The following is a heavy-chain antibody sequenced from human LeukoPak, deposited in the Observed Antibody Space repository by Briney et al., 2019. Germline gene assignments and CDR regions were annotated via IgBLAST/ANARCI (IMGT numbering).Heavy chain of an antibody. CDR1: GFTFSSYS. CDR2: ISSSSSYI. CDR3: ARDRSGSYRDPYFDY. J-gene: IGHJ4*02. Sequence: GGSLRLSCAASGFTFSSYSMNWVRQAPGKGPEWVSSISSSSSYIYYADSVKGRFTISRDNAKNSLYLQMNSLRAEDTAVYYCARDRSGSYRDPYFDYWGQGTLVTVSS. D-gene: IGHD1-26*01. V-gene: IGHV3-21*01.